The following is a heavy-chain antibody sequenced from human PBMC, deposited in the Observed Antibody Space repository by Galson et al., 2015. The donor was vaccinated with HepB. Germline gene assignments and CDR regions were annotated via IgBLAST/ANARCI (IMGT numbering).Heavy chain of an antibody. J-gene: IGHJ3*02. V-gene: IGHV5-10-1*01. Sequence: QSGAEVKKPGESLRISCKGSGYSFTSYWISWVRQMPGKGLEWMGRIDPSDSYTNYSPSFQGHVTISADKSISTAYLQWSSLKASDTAMYYCARRLATYYYGSGSFVPLDAFDIWGQGTMVTVSS. CDR3: ARRLATYYYGSGSFVPLDAFDI. CDR1: GYSFTSYW. CDR2: IDPSDSYT. D-gene: IGHD3-10*01.